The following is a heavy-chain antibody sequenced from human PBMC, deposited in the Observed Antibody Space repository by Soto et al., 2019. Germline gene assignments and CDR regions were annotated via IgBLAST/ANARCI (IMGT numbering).Heavy chain of an antibody. Sequence: QLQLQESGPGLVNPSETLSLTCTISDGSITSSLYYWGWIRQPPGKGLEWVGSIYFTGSTYYNPSLRSRVNIFADTSRTQFSLKVNSVTAADSGVYFCARQLSGGTIDSWGQGALVTVSS. V-gene: IGHV4-39*01. CDR2: IYFTGST. CDR1: DGSITSSLYY. D-gene: IGHD6-19*01. CDR3: ARQLSGGTIDS. J-gene: IGHJ4*02.